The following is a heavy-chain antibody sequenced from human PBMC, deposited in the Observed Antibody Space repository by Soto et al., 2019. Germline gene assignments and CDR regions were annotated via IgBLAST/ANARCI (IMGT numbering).Heavy chain of an antibody. CDR1: GYTFTSHA. J-gene: IGHJ5*02. Sequence: ASVKVSCKASGYTFTSHAMHWVRQAPGQRLEWMGWINTGNGNTKYSQKFQGRVTITRDTSASTAYMELSSLRSEDTAVYYCARDRRERGCSSTSCSGSWFDPWGQGTLVTVSS. CDR2: INTGNGNT. D-gene: IGHD2-2*01. V-gene: IGHV1-3*04. CDR3: ARDRRERGCSSTSCSGSWFDP.